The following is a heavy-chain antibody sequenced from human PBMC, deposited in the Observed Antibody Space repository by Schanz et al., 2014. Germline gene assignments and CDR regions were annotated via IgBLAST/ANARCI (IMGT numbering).Heavy chain of an antibody. J-gene: IGHJ4*02. CDR3: ARWFLIRGVILDS. CDR2: FNDGGVNK. CDR1: GFSLDIFA. Sequence: EVHLLESGGGLVEPGGSLRLSCATSGFSLDIFAVSWVRQAPGKGLEWVSSFNDGGVNKYYADSVKGRFTISRDNSRDTVYLQMNSLRADDTAMYYCARWFLIRGVILDSWGQGTLXTVSS. V-gene: IGHV3-23*01. D-gene: IGHD3-10*01.